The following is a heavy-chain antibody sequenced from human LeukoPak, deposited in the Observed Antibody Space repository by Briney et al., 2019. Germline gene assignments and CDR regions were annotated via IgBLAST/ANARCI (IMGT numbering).Heavy chain of an antibody. CDR2: ISYDGSNK. CDR1: GLTFSSYG. CDR3: AKDDYDILTGYHWFDP. J-gene: IGHJ5*02. Sequence: GGSLRLSCAASGLTFSSYGMHWVRQAPGKGLEWVAVISYDGSNKYYADSVKGRFTISRDNSKNTLYLQMNSLRAEDTAVYYCAKDDYDILTGYHWFDPWGQGTLVTVSS. D-gene: IGHD3-9*01. V-gene: IGHV3-30*18.